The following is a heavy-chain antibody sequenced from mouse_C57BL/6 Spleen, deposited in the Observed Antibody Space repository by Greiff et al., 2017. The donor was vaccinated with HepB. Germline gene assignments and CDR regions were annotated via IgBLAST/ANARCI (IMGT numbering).Heavy chain of an antibody. CDR3: ARVPYYDYDEGAMDY. CDR1: GFTFSDYY. CDR2: INYDGSST. D-gene: IGHD2-4*01. J-gene: IGHJ4*01. V-gene: IGHV5-16*01. Sequence: DVKLVESEGGLVQPGSSMKLSCTASGFTFSDYYMAWVRQVPEKGLEWVANINYDGSSTYYLDSLKSRFIISRDNAKNILYLQMSSLKSEDTATYYCARVPYYDYDEGAMDYWGQGTSVTVSS.